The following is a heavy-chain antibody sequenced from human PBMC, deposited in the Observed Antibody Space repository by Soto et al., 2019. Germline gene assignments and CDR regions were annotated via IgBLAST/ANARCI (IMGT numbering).Heavy chain of an antibody. D-gene: IGHD2-21*01. CDR1: GFIFSDYI. V-gene: IGHV3-23*01. Sequence: EVQLLDSGGGVVQPGGSLRLSCRASGFIFSDYIMNWVRQAPGKGLEWVSGISGSGGDTFYADYVRGRFTISRDNSKSTVYLQMSSLRADDTAIYYCAKDGYGKGDYGGQGTQVTVSS. J-gene: IGHJ4*02. CDR2: ISGSGGDT. CDR3: AKDGYGKGDY.